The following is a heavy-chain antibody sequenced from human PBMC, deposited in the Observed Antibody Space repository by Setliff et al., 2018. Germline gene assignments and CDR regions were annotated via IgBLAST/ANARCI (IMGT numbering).Heavy chain of an antibody. CDR3: ARDEGSGWYVGY. CDR2: FDPEGEET. J-gene: IGHJ4*02. D-gene: IGHD6-19*01. V-gene: IGHV1-24*01. CDR1: GYRLIEVS. Sequence: ASVKVSCKVSGYRLIEVSMHWVRQAPGKGLEWMGGFDPEGEETIYAQKFQGRVTMTRDTSTSTVYMELSSLRSEDTAVYYCARDEGSGWYVGYWGQGTLVTVSS.